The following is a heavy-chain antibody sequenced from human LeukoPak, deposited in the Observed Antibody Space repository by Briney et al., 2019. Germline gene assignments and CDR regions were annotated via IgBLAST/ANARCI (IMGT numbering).Heavy chain of an antibody. CDR1: GFTFSSYG. J-gene: IGHJ5*02. D-gene: IGHD2-21*01. Sequence: GGSLRLSCAASGFTFSSYGTHWVRQAPGKGLEWVAVISYDGSNKYYADSVKGRFTISRDNSKNTLYLQMNSLRAEDTAVYYCAKDRRLIELSYWFDPWGQGTLVTVSS. CDR2: ISYDGSNK. V-gene: IGHV3-30*18. CDR3: AKDRRLIELSYWFDP.